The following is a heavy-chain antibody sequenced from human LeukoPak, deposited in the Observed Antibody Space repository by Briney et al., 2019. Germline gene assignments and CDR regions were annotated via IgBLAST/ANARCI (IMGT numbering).Heavy chain of an antibody. J-gene: IGHJ6*04. CDR2: ISYDGSNK. V-gene: IGHV3-30*04. CDR3: AREGCSSTSCYYYYYYGMDV. Sequence: PGRSLRLSCAASGFTFSSYAMHWVRQAPGKGLEWVAVISYDGSNKYYADSVKGRFTISRDNSKNTLYLQMNSLRAEDTAVYYCAREGCSSTSCYYYYYYGMDVWGKGTTVTVSS. D-gene: IGHD2-2*01. CDR1: GFTFSSYA.